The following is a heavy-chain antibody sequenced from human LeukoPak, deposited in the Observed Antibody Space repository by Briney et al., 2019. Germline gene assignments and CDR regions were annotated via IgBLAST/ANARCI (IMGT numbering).Heavy chain of an antibody. J-gene: IGHJ6*02. CDR2: INEDGSTT. CDR1: GFTFSSNW. V-gene: IGHV3-74*01. Sequence: GGSLRLSCAASGFTFSSNWMHWVRQAPGKGLVWVSRINEDGSTTSYADSVKGRFTISRDNAKNTLYLQMNSLRAEDTAVYYCARDAVDTANAVWGQGTTVTVSS. CDR3: ARDAVDTANAV. D-gene: IGHD5-18*01.